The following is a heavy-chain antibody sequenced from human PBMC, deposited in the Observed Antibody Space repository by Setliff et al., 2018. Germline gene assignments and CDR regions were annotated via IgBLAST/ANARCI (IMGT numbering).Heavy chain of an antibody. CDR3: IDGRNRAWGVY. V-gene: IGHV3-7*01. J-gene: IGHJ4*02. CDR2: VNPDGSGK. CDR1: GFTFSNYY. D-gene: IGHD7-27*01. Sequence: GGSLRLSCAASGFTFSNYYMSWVRQAPGKGLEWVANVNPDGSGKYYVDSVKGRFTISRDNAKNSLYLQMDSLRVEDTAVYYCIDGRNRAWGVYWGQGTLVTVSS.